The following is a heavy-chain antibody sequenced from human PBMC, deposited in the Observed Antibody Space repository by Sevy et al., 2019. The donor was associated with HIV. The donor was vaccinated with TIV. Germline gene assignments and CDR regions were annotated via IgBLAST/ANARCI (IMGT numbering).Heavy chain of an antibody. J-gene: IGHJ5*02. V-gene: IGHV1-2*06. CDR3: ARSLTYGSGSYLHWFDP. CDR1: GYTFTGYY. Sequence: ASVKVSCKASGYTFTGYYMHWVRQAPGQGLEWMGRINPNSGGTNYAQKFQGRVTMTRDTSISTAYMELSRLRSDDTAVYYCARSLTYGSGSYLHWFDPWGQGTLVTVSS. D-gene: IGHD3-10*01. CDR2: INPNSGGT.